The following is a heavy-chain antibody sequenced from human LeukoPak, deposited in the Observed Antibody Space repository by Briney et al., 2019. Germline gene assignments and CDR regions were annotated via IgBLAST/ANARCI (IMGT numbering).Heavy chain of an antibody. V-gene: IGHV3-33*06. CDR3: AKELNSYGQYYFDY. CDR2: IWYDGSNK. Sequence: GGTLRLSCAASGFTFSSYGMHWVRQAPGKGLEWVAVIWYDGSNKYYADSVKGRFTISRDNSKNTLYLQMNSLRAEDTAVYYCAKELNSYGQYYFDYWGQGTLVTVSS. CDR1: GFTFSSYG. D-gene: IGHD5-18*01. J-gene: IGHJ4*02.